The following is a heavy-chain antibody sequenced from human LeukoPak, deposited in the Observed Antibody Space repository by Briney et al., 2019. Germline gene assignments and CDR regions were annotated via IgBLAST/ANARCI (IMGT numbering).Heavy chain of an antibody. D-gene: IGHD3-10*01. V-gene: IGHV3-30*04. CDR1: GFTFRSYA. Sequence: PGGSLRLSCAVPGFTFRSYAMHWVRQAPGKGLEWVAVISYDRSKKYYADSVKGRFTISRDNSKNTLYLQMNSLRAEDTAVYYCATHRLGASGAFDYWGQGTLVTVSS. J-gene: IGHJ4*02. CDR2: ISYDRSKK. CDR3: ATHRLGASGAFDY.